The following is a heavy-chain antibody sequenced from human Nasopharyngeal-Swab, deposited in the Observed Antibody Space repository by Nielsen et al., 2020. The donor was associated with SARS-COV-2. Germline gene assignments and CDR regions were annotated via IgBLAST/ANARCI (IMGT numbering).Heavy chain of an antibody. CDR1: GGSIGSYY. D-gene: IGHD2-21*01. CDR3: ARGPITLRWWFDP. CDR2: VYSNGSP. Sequence: SETLSLTCTVSGGSIGSYYWSWIRQPAGKRLEWIGRVYSNGSPNYNPSLKSRVTMSADTSKNQFSLKLTSVTAADTAVYYCARGPITLRWWFDPWGQGTLVTVSS. V-gene: IGHV4-4*07. J-gene: IGHJ5*01.